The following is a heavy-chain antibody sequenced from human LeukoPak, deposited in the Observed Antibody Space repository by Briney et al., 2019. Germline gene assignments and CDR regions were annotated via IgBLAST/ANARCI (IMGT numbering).Heavy chain of an antibody. CDR3: ARDRPRAYSGYDLEY. CDR2: TSSNGDNK. J-gene: IGHJ4*02. V-gene: IGHV3-30*04. CDR1: GFTFSSYT. Sequence: GGSLRLSCAASGFTFSSYTMHWVRQAPGKGLDWVAITSSNGDNKNYADSVKGRFTISRDNSKNRLYLHMNSLRPEDTAVYYCARDRPRAYSGYDLEYWGQGTLVTVSS. D-gene: IGHD5-12*01.